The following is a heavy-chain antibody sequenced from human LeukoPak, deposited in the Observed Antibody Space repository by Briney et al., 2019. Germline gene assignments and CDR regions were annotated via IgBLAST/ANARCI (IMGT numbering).Heavy chain of an antibody. Sequence: SETLSLTCTVSGGSISSYYWSWIRQPPGKGLEWIGYIYYSGSTNYNPSLKSRVTISVDTSKNQFSLKLSSVTAADTAVYYCARRHFWSGRGAFDIWGQGTMVTVSS. CDR1: GGSISSYY. D-gene: IGHD3-3*02. J-gene: IGHJ3*02. CDR2: IYYSGST. CDR3: ARRHFWSGRGAFDI. V-gene: IGHV4-59*12.